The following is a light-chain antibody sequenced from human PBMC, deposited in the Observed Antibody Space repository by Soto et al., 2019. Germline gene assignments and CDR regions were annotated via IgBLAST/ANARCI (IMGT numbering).Light chain of an antibody. CDR1: SSNIGSNT. J-gene: IGLJ2*01. CDR3: AAWDDSLNGVV. V-gene: IGLV1-44*01. Sequence: QSVLTQPPSASGTPGQRVTISCSGTSSNIGSNTVNWYQQLPGTAPKLLMYSNNQRPSGVPDRFSGSKSGTSGSRAISGLQSEDEADYYCAAWDDSLNGVVFGGGTTVTVL. CDR2: SNN.